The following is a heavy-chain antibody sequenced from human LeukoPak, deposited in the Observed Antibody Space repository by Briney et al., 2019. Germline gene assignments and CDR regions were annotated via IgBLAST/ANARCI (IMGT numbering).Heavy chain of an antibody. Sequence: PSETLSLTCTVSGGSISSGDYYWSWIRQPPGKGLEWIGYIYYSGSTYYNPSLKSRVTISVDTSKNQFSLKLSSVTAADTAVYYCAFGGVWSRATREPDTEYFQHWGQGTLVTVSS. CDR2: IYYSGST. V-gene: IGHV4-30-4*01. CDR1: GGSISSGDYY. J-gene: IGHJ1*01. CDR3: AFGGVWSRATREPDTEYFQH. D-gene: IGHD3-10*01.